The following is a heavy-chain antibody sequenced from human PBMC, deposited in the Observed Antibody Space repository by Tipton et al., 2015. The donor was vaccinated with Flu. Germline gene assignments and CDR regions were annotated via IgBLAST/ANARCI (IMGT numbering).Heavy chain of an antibody. Sequence: QLVQSGGGLVQPGGSLRLSCAASGFTFSSYEMNWVRQAPGKGLEWVSYISSSGSTIYYADSVKGRFTISRDNAKNSLYLQMNSLRAEDTAVYYCARDFTTVTTDPFDYWGQGTLVTVSS. D-gene: IGHD4-17*01. V-gene: IGHV3-48*03. CDR3: ARDFTTVTTDPFDY. CDR2: ISSSGSTI. J-gene: IGHJ4*02. CDR1: GFTFSSYE.